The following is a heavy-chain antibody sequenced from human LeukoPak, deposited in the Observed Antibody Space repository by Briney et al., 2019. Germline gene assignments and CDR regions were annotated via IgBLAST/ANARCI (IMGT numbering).Heavy chain of an antibody. CDR2: FDLEDGET. D-gene: IGHD5-24*01. Sequence: ASVRVSCTVSGYTLSELSMHWVRQAPGKGLEWMGGFDLEDGETIYVQKFQGRVTMTEDTSTDTAYMELSSLRSDDTAVYFCAAGEVAQLSDSWGQGTLVTVSS. CDR1: GYTLSELS. V-gene: IGHV1-24*01. J-gene: IGHJ4*02. CDR3: AAGEVAQLSDS.